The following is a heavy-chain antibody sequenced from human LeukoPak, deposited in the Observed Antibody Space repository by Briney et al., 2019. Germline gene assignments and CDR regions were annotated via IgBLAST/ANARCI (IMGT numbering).Heavy chain of an antibody. V-gene: IGHV1-2*02. Sequence: GASVKVSCKASGHTFTAYYMHWVRQAPGQGLEWMGWINPHNGVTHFAQKFQGRVTMTRDTSISTAYMELSRLRSDDTAVYYCARPVLGDGTVAAQFEHWGQGTLVTVSS. D-gene: IGHD2-15*01. J-gene: IGHJ4*02. CDR1: GHTFTAYY. CDR2: INPHNGVT. CDR3: ARPVLGDGTVAAQFEH.